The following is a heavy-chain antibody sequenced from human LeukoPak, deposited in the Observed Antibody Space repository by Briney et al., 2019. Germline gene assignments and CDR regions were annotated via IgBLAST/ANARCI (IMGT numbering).Heavy chain of an antibody. V-gene: IGHV1-24*01. CDR1: GYTLTELS. J-gene: IGHJ6*02. CDR2: FDPEDGET. CDR3: ARVVVPAAIRDYYYYYYGMDV. D-gene: IGHD2-2*01. Sequence: ASVKVSCKVSGYTLTELSMHWVRQAPGKGLEWMGGFDPEDGETIYAQKFQGRVTMTEDTSTDTAYMELSSLRSEDTAVYYCARVVVPAAIRDYYYYYYGMDVWGQGTTVTVSS.